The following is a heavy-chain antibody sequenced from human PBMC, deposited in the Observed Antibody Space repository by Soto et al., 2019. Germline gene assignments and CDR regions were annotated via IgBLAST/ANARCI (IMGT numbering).Heavy chain of an antibody. CDR1: GGSISSGGYY. D-gene: IGHD4-17*01. CDR3: ASASTTVTTLDY. CDR2: IYYSGST. J-gene: IGHJ4*02. V-gene: IGHV4-31*03. Sequence: SETLSLTCTVSGGSISSGGYYWSWIRQHPGKGLEWIGYIYYSGSTYYNPSLKSRVTISVDTSKNQFSLKLSSVTAADTAVYYCASASTTVTTLDYWSQGTQVTVSS.